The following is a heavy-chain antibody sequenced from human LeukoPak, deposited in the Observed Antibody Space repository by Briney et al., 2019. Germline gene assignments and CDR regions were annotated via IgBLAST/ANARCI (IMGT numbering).Heavy chain of an antibody. CDR3: ARGAAANCSGGSCYQIYYYYYYMDV. D-gene: IGHD2-15*01. CDR2: IIPIFGTA. Sequence: ASVKVSCKGSGGTFSSYAISWLRQAPGQGLEWMGGIIPIFGTANYAQKFQGRVTITADESTSTAYMELSSLRSEETAVYYCARGAAANCSGGSCYQIYYYYYYMDVWGKGTTVTVSS. J-gene: IGHJ6*03. V-gene: IGHV1-69*13. CDR1: GGTFSSYA.